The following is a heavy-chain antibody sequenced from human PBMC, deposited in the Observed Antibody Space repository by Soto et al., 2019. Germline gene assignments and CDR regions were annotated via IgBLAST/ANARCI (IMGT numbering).Heavy chain of an antibody. CDR3: ARGIAALRLSWFGP. CDR1: GYTFSGNY. Sequence: QAQLVQSGAEVKNPGASVKVSCMASGYTFSGNYLHWLRQAPGQGLEWMGLINPKSGGTGSAQKFQGRVTMTTDTSTSTAYMELSSLRSADTDVYYCARGIAALRLSWFGPWGQGTLVTVSS. V-gene: IGHV1-2*02. D-gene: IGHD6-13*01. CDR2: INPKSGGT. J-gene: IGHJ5*02.